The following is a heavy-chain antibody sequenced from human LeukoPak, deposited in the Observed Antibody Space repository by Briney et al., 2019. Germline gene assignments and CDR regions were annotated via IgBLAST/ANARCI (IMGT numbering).Heavy chain of an antibody. V-gene: IGHV3-23*01. J-gene: IGHJ4*02. CDR3: AKESPYTSPRNYYFDY. D-gene: IGHD1-14*01. CDR2: ISGSGGST. CDR1: GFTFSSYA. Sequence: GGSLRLSCAASGFTFSSYAMSWVRQAPGKGLEWVSAISGSGGSTYYADSVKGRFTISRDNSKNTPYLQMNSLRADDTAIYYCAKESPYTSPRNYYFDYWGQGTLVTVSS.